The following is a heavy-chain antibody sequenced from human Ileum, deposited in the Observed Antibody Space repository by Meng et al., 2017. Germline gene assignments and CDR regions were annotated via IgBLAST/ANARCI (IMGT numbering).Heavy chain of an antibody. V-gene: IGHV4-4*02. D-gene: IGHD4-23*01. CDR3: ARHGGYYQGF. Sequence: QVRLQGSGPGLVKPSGTLSLTCAGSSGSITSDTYWSWVRLPPGKGLEWIGQISHSGSTFYNPSLKSRVTMSVDKSKSQFSLMLTSVTAADTAVYYCARHGGYYQGFWGQGTLVTVSS. CDR2: ISHSGST. J-gene: IGHJ4*02. CDR1: SGSITSDTY.